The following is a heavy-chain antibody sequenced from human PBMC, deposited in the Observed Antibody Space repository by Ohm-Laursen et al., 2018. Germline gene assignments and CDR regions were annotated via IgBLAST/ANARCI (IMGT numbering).Heavy chain of an antibody. Sequence: GSLRLSCAASGFTFSNYGMNWVRQAPGKGLEWVSAISGSGGSTYYADSVKGRFTISRDNSKNTLYLQMNSLRAEDTAVYYCARGAYYDFWSGYYPLYYYYGMDVWGQGTTVTVSS. CDR1: GFTFSNYG. CDR2: ISGSGGST. J-gene: IGHJ6*02. D-gene: IGHD3-3*01. V-gene: IGHV3-23*01. CDR3: ARGAYYDFWSGYYPLYYYYGMDV.